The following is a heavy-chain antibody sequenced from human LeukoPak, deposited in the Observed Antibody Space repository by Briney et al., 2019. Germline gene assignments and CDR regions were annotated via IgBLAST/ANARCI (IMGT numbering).Heavy chain of an antibody. CDR1: GYTFAAYY. CDR2: INPKTGDT. CDR3: ARDGSSGFGHVAKLFHS. J-gene: IGHJ4*02. D-gene: IGHD5-12*01. Sequence: ASVKVSCKASGYTFAAYYIHWVRQAPGQGLEWMGWINPKTGDTNYAQKFQGRVTVTRDTSITTSYLGLRSLRADDTGLYYCARDGSSGFGHVAKLFHSWDQGTLVTVSS. V-gene: IGHV1-2*02.